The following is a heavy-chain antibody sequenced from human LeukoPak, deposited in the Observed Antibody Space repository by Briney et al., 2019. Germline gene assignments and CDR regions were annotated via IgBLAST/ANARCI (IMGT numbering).Heavy chain of an antibody. CDR2: MNPNSGNT. CDR1: GGTFSSYA. CDR3: ARETIFGFYYYYGMDV. Sequence: ASVKVSCKASGGTFSSYAISWVRQAPGQGLEWMGWMNPNSGNTGYAQKFQGRVTMTRNTSISTAYMELSSLRSEDTAVYYCARETIFGFYYYYGMDVWGQGTTVTVSS. V-gene: IGHV1-8*02. J-gene: IGHJ6*02. D-gene: IGHD3-3*01.